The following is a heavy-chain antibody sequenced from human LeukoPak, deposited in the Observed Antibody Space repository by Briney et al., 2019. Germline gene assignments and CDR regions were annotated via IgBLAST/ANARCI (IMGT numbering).Heavy chain of an antibody. D-gene: IGHD6-25*01. CDR1: GFTFSNYA. Sequence: GGSLRLSCAASGFTFSNYAMSWVRQAPGKGLEWVSGLSSGGGSTYYADSVKGRFTISRGNSKNTLYLQMNSLRAEDTAVYYCAKLNGYSSGWFDYWGQGTLVTVSS. CDR2: LSSGGGST. V-gene: IGHV3-23*01. J-gene: IGHJ4*02. CDR3: AKLNGYSSGWFDY.